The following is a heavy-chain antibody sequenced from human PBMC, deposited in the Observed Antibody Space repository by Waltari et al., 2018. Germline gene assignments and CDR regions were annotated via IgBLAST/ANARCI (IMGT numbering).Heavy chain of an antibody. CDR3: ARSFNPDAFDI. CDR2: IKQDGSEK. CDR1: GFTFSSYW. J-gene: IGHJ3*02. Sequence: EVQLVESGGGLVQPGGSLRLSCAASGFTFSSYWMSWVRQAPGKGLEWVANIKQDGSEKYYVESVKGRFTISRDNAKNSLYLQMNSLRAEDTAVYYCARSFNPDAFDIWGQGTMVTVSS. V-gene: IGHV3-7*01.